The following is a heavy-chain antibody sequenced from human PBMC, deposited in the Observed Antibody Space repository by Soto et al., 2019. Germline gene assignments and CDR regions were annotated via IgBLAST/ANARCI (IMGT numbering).Heavy chain of an antibody. V-gene: IGHV1-18*01. CDR1: GYPFTSYG. D-gene: IGHD3-10*01. J-gene: IGHJ6*02. CDR2: ISVYNGNT. Sequence: QVQLVQSGDEVKKPGASVKVSCKASGYPFTSYGISWVRQAPGQGLEWMGWISVYNGNTNYAQNLQGRVTMTTDTSTSTDYMELRRLRSDDTAVYYCATDCAGSHESGSCIYYYYGMDVWGQGTTVTVSS. CDR3: ATDCAGSHESGSCIYYYYGMDV.